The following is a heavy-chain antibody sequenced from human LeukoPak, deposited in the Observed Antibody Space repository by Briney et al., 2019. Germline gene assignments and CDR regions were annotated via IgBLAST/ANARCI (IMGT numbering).Heavy chain of an antibody. Sequence: ASVKVSCKASTYISTTYGITWLRQAPGQGLEWMGWISVYNGNTNYAQKLQGRVTMTTDTSTSTAYMELRSLRSDDTAVYYCARITMVRGVPNWFDPWGQGTLVTVSS. CDR1: TYISTTYG. CDR3: ARITMVRGVPNWFDP. CDR2: ISVYNGNT. J-gene: IGHJ5*02. D-gene: IGHD3-10*01. V-gene: IGHV1-18*01.